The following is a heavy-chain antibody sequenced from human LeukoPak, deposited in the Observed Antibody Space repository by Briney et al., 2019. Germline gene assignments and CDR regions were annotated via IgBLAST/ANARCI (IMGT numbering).Heavy chain of an antibody. V-gene: IGHV3-7*01. J-gene: IGHJ4*02. CDR2: IKQDGSEK. CDR3: ARKTYFDY. Sequence: PGGSLRLSCAASGFTFSSYAMSWVRQAPGKGLEWVANIKQDGSEKYYVDSVKGRFTISRDNAKNSLYLQMNSLRAEDTAVYYCARKTYFDYWGQGTLVTVSS. CDR1: GFTFSSYA.